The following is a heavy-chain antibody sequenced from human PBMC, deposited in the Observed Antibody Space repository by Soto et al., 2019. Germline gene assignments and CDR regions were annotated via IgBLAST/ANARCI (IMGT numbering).Heavy chain of an antibody. D-gene: IGHD6-13*01. CDR3: AIRGAARPGAWDSSSWYYFDY. Sequence: PGESLNLSCKGSGYSFTSYWIGWVRQMPGKGLEWMGIIYPGDSDTRYSPSFQGQVTISADKSISTAYLQWSSLKASDTAMYYCAIRGAARPGAWDSSSWYYFDYWGQGTLVTVSS. CDR1: GYSFTSYW. V-gene: IGHV5-51*01. J-gene: IGHJ4*02. CDR2: IYPGDSDT.